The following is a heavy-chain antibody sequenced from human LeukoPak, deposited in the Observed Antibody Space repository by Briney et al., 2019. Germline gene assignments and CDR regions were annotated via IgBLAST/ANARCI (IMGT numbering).Heavy chain of an antibody. D-gene: IGHD3-16*02. CDR3: ARDGAAASLKRLSRPNDWFDP. CDR2: IYYSGST. Sequence: SETLSLTCTVSGGSISSGGYYWSWIRQHPGKGLEWIGYIYYSGSTYYNPSLKSRVTISVDTSKNQFSLKLSSVTAADTAVYYCARDGAAASLKRLSRPNDWFDPWGQGTLVTVSS. J-gene: IGHJ5*02. V-gene: IGHV4-31*03. CDR1: GGSISSGGYY.